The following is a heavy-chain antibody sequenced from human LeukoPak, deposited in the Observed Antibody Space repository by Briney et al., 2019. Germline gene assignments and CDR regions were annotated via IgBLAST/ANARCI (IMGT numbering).Heavy chain of an antibody. CDR1: GFTFSSYE. CDR3: SLVGATSYYYYGMDV. Sequence: GGSLRLSCAASGFTFSSYEMNWVRQAPGKGLEWVSYISSSGSTIYYADSVKGRFTISRDNAKNSLYLQMNSPRAEDTAVYYCSLVGATSYYYYGMDVWGQGTTVTVSS. J-gene: IGHJ6*02. CDR2: ISSSGSTI. V-gene: IGHV3-48*03. D-gene: IGHD1-26*01.